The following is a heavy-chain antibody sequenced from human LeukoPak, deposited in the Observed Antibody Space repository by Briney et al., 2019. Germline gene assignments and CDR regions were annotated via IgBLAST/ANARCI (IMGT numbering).Heavy chain of an antibody. V-gene: IGHV3-23*01. Sequence: PGGSLRLSCAASGFSFSSYAMSWVRQAPGKGLEWVSGISGSGGSTYYADSVEGRFTISRDNSKNTLYLQMNSLRAEDTAVYYCAKGQGVAASYYYMDVWGKGTTVTVSS. CDR1: GFSFSSYA. CDR2: ISGSGGST. J-gene: IGHJ6*03. D-gene: IGHD2-15*01. CDR3: AKGQGVAASYYYMDV.